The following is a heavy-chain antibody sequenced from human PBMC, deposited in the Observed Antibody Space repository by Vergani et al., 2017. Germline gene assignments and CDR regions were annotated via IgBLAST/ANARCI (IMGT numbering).Heavy chain of an antibody. V-gene: IGHV3-23*01. CDR1: GFTFSSYA. Sequence: EVQLLESGGGLVQPGGSLRLSCAASGFTFSSYAMSWVRQAPGKGLEWVSDISGSGGSTYYADPVKGRFTISRDNSKNTLYLQMNSLRAEDTAVYYCAKLYCSSTSCYPHNWFDPWGQGTLVTVSS. CDR3: AKLYCSSTSCYPHNWFDP. CDR2: ISGSGGST. D-gene: IGHD2-2*01. J-gene: IGHJ5*02.